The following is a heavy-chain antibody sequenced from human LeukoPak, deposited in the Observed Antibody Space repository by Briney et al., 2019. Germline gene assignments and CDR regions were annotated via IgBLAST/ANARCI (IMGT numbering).Heavy chain of an antibody. CDR2: INSDWSST. CDR3: ATLAVAGVGGY. J-gene: IGHJ4*02. D-gene: IGHD6-19*01. Sequence: WVSRINSDWSSTSYADSVKGRFTISRDNAKNTLYLQMNSLRAEDTAVYYCATLAVAGVGGYWGQGTLVTVSS. V-gene: IGHV3-74*01.